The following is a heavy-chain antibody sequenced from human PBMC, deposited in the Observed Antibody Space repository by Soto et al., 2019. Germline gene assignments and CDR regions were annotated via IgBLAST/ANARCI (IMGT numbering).Heavy chain of an antibody. CDR1: GGSISSGGYS. CDR3: ARVWGSSSPIFDY. J-gene: IGHJ4*02. V-gene: IGHV4-30-2*01. D-gene: IGHD6-6*01. Sequence: QLQLQESGSGLVKPSQTLSLTCAVSGGSISSGGYSWSWIRHPPGKGLEWIGYIYHSGSTYYNPSLKSRVTISVDRSNNQFSLKLSSVTAADTAVYYCARVWGSSSPIFDYWGQGTLVTVSS. CDR2: IYHSGST.